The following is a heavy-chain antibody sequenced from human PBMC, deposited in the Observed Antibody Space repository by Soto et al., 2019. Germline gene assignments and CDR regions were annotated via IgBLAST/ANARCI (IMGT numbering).Heavy chain of an antibody. J-gene: IGHJ5*02. D-gene: IGHD3-3*01. Sequence: GASVKVSCKASGYTFTSYAMHWVRQAPGQRLEWMGWINAGNGNTKYSQKLQGRVTITRDTSASTAYMELSSLRSEDTAVYYCARGFDFWSGYYVSQGWFDPWGQGTLVTVSS. CDR2: INAGNGNT. CDR3: ARGFDFWSGYYVSQGWFDP. CDR1: GYTFTSYA. V-gene: IGHV1-3*01.